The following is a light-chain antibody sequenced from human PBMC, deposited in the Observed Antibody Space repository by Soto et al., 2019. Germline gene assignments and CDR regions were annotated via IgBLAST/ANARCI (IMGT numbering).Light chain of an antibody. CDR1: NSDVGTYNY. CDR3: CSYAGSSSFRVL. Sequence: QSALTQPRSVSGSPGQSVTISCTGTNSDVGTYNYVSWYQQHPGKAPKLIIYDVTKRPSGAPDRFSGSKSGNTASLIISGLQAADEAEYYCCCCSYAGSSSFRVLFGGGTKLTVL. V-gene: IGLV2-11*01. CDR2: DVT. J-gene: IGLJ2*01.